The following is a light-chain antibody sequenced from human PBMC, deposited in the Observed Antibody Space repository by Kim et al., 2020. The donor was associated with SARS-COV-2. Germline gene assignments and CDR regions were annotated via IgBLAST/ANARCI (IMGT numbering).Light chain of an antibody. CDR3: CAHANDRAVV. V-gene: IGLV2-23*02. CDR2: EVT. J-gene: IGLJ2*01. CDR1: SSDIVSYNF. Sequence: GQSITISCTGSSSDIVSYNFFSWYQQYPGKAPRVIIFEVTKRPPGISNRFSGSKSGYTASLTISGLQAEDEADYYCCAHANDRAVVFGGGTQLTVL.